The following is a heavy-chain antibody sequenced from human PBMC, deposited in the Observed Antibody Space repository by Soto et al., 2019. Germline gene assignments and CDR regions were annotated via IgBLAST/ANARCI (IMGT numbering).Heavy chain of an antibody. J-gene: IGHJ6*03. D-gene: IGHD3-16*01. Sequence: EVQLVESVGGLVQPGESLTLSCAASGFTFSDYWIHWVRQAPGKGLVWLSRIKGDGSSTTYADSVTGRFTTPRDDAKNTVDLQMNSLRADDTAVYYCSRVDKGGHYVDVWGRGTTVTVSS. CDR2: IKGDGSST. CDR1: GFTFSDYW. CDR3: SRVDKGGHYVDV. V-gene: IGHV3-74*03.